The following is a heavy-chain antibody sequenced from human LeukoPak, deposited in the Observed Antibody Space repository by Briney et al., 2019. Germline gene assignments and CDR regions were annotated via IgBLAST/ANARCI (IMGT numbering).Heavy chain of an antibody. D-gene: IGHD3-10*02. Sequence: PGESLRLSCAGSGFTFSSYSMNWVRQAPGKGLEWVSSISSSSSYIYYADSVKGRFTISRDNSKNTLYLQMNSLRAEDTAVYYCARDVRQWYVYWGQGTLVTVSS. J-gene: IGHJ4*02. V-gene: IGHV3-21*01. CDR3: ARDVRQWYVY. CDR1: GFTFSSYS. CDR2: ISSSSSYI.